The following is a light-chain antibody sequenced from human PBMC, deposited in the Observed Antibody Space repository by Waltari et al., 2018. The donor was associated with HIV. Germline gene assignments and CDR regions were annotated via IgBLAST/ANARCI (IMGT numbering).Light chain of an antibody. J-gene: IGLJ2*01. CDR3: AAWDGSLNGRVV. CDR2: SNH. Sequence: QSVLTQPPSASGTPGQRVTISCSGSSSNLRSNTVNWYQQLPGTAPKLLIYSNHQRPSGVPDRFSGSKSGTSASLAISGLQSEDEADYYCAAWDGSLNGRVVFGGGTKLTVL. CDR1: SSNLRSNT. V-gene: IGLV1-44*01.